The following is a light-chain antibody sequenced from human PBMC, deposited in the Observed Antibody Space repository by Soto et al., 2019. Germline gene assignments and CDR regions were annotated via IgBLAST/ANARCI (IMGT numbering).Light chain of an antibody. CDR1: QSVSSN. CDR2: GAS. CDR3: QQYNNWPLT. V-gene: IGKV3-15*01. J-gene: IGKJ4*01. Sequence: EGVVSQFPASLAVCREERATLAGSASQSVSSNLDWYQQKPGQAPRLLIYGASTRATGIPARFSGSGYGTEFTITISSLQSEDFAVYYCQQYNNWPLTFGGGTKVDIK.